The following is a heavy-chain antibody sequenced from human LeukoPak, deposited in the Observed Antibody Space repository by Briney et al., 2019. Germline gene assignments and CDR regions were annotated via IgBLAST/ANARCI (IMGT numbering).Heavy chain of an antibody. CDR3: AREDSGDNWFDP. J-gene: IGHJ5*02. Sequence: SETLSLTCTVSGGSITPYYLTWIRQPPGRGLEWIGYVYYDGSNDYNPSLRSRVTILLDMSKHQFSLKLTSVTAADTAAYYCAREDSGDNWFDPWGQGTLVTVSS. CDR2: VYYDGSN. V-gene: IGHV4-59*01. D-gene: IGHD4-17*01. CDR1: GGSITPYY.